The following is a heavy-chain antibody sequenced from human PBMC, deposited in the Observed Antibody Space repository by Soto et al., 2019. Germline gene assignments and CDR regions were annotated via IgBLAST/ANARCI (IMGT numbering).Heavy chain of an antibody. CDR2: ISWNSGSI. V-gene: IGHV3-9*01. D-gene: IGHD4-4*01. Sequence: EVQLVESGGGLVQPGRSLRLSCAASGFTFDDYAMHWVRQAPGKGLEWVSGISWNSGSIGYADSVKGRFTISRDNAKNSLYLQMNSLRAEDTALYYCAKDMGNMAFDIWGQGTMVTVSS. J-gene: IGHJ3*02. CDR3: AKDMGNMAFDI. CDR1: GFTFDDYA.